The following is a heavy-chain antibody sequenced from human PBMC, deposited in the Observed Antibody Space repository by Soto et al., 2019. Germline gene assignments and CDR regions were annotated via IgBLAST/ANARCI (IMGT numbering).Heavy chain of an antibody. CDR2: ISYDGSNK. V-gene: IGHV3-30*18. Sequence: QVQLVESGGGVVQPGRSLRLSCAASGFTFSSYGMHWVRQAPGKGLEWVAVISYDGSNKYYADSVKGRFTISRDNSKNTLYLQMNSLRAEDTAVYYCAKDGRIAAAENWYFDLWGRGTLVTVSS. J-gene: IGHJ2*01. CDR3: AKDGRIAAAENWYFDL. CDR1: GFTFSSYG. D-gene: IGHD6-13*01.